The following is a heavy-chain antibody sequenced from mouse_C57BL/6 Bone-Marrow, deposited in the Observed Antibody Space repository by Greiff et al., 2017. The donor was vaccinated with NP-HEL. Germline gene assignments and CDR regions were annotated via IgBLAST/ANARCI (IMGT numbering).Heavy chain of an antibody. D-gene: IGHD2-3*01. CDR3: SIYDGYYDYAMDY. CDR1: GYTFTDYY. Sequence: EVHLVESGPELVKPGASVKISCKASGYTFTDYYMNWVKQSHGKSLEWIGDINPNNGGTSYNQKFKGKATLTVDKSSSTAYMELRSLTSEDSAVYYCSIYDGYYDYAMDYWGQGTSVTVSS. V-gene: IGHV1-26*01. CDR2: INPNNGGT. J-gene: IGHJ4*01.